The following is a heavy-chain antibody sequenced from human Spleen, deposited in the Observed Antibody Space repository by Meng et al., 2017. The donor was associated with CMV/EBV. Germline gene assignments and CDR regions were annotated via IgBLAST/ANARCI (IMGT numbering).Heavy chain of an antibody. CDR1: TFSSYA. CDR3: ARGQAYCSSTSCYSGHFDY. D-gene: IGHD2-2*01. V-gene: IGHV1-69*05. J-gene: IGHJ4*02. Sequence: TFSSYAISWVRQAPGQGLEWMGGIIPIFGTANYAQKFQGRVTITTDESTSTAYMELSSLRSEDTAVYYCARGQAYCSSTSCYSGHFDYWGQGTLVTVSS. CDR2: IIPIFGTA.